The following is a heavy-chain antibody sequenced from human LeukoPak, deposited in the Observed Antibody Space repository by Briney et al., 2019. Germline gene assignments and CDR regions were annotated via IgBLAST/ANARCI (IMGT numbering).Heavy chain of an antibody. CDR3: ARGYGDYRWGWFDP. CDR1: GGSITSYY. CDR2: IYYSGST. D-gene: IGHD4-17*01. V-gene: IGHV4-59*12. Sequence: SETLSLTCTVSGGSITSYYWSWIRQPPGKGLEWIGYIYYSGSTNYNPSLKSRVTISVDTSKNQFSLKLSSVTAADTAVYYCARGYGDYRWGWFDPWGQGTLVTVSS. J-gene: IGHJ5*02.